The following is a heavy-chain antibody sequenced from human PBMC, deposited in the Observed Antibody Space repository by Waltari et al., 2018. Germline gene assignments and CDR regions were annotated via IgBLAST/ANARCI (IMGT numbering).Heavy chain of an antibody. CDR1: GFSFNNYW. J-gene: IGHJ5*02. V-gene: IGHV3-74*01. CDR3: TRALVLVHYESGFDP. CDR2: SKGEGSGR. Sequence: EVQLVESGGGLVQPGGSLRLSCAASGFSFNNYWMQWVRQGPGKGQGWGRVGLDRSKGEGSGRASADSVKGRFTISRDNAKHTLYRQMNSLRAEDTAVYYCTRALVLVHYESGFDPWGQGTLVTVSS. D-gene: IGHD3-22*01.